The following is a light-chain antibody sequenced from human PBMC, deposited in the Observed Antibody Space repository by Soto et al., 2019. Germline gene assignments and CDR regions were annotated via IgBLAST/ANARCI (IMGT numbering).Light chain of an antibody. CDR2: GAS. V-gene: IGKV3-20*01. Sequence: EIVLTQSPGTLSLSPGERATLSCRASQSVSSSHLAWYQQKPGQAPRLLISGASSRATGIPARFTGSGSGTDFTLTISRLEPEDFALYYCQQYGSSPRTFGQGTKVEIK. CDR3: QQYGSSPRT. CDR1: QSVSSSH. J-gene: IGKJ1*01.